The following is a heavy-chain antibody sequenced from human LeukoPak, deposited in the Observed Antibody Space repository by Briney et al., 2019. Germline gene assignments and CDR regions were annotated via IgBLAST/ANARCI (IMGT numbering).Heavy chain of an antibody. CDR1: GGSFSGYY. V-gene: IGHV4-34*01. CDR3: ARVGSLTMIVVFRYDAFDI. J-gene: IGHJ3*02. Sequence: SETLSLTCAVYGGSFSGYYWSWIRQPPGKGLEWIGEINHSGNTYYNPSLKSRVTISVDTSKNQFSLKLSSVTAADTAVYYCARVGSLTMIVVFRYDAFDIWGQGTMVTVSS. CDR2: INHSGNT. D-gene: IGHD3-22*01.